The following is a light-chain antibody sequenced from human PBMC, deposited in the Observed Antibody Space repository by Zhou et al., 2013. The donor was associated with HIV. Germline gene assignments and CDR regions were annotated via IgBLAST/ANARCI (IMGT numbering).Light chain of an antibody. J-gene: IGKJ5*01. CDR1: QGISSY. Sequence: DIQMTQSPSSLSASVGDRVTITCRASQGISSYLAWYQQKPGKAPKLLIYSASTLQSGVPSRFSGSGSGTDFTLTIDNLQPDDFATYYCQQYNSHSRTFVQG. CDR2: SAS. CDR3: QQYNSHSRT. V-gene: IGKV1-16*01.